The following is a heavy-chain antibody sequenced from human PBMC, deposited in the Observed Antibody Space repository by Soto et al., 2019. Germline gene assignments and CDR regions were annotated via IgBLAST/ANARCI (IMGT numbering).Heavy chain of an antibody. J-gene: IGHJ6*02. Sequence: SETLSLTCTVSGGSISSSSYYWGWIRQPPGKGLEWIGSIYYSGSTYYNPSLKSRVTISVDTSKNQFSLKLSSVTAADTAGYYCARAFGLATITIYYYYYGMDVWGQGTTVTVSS. D-gene: IGHD5-12*01. CDR3: ARAFGLATITIYYYYYGMDV. CDR2: IYYSGST. CDR1: GGSISSSSYY. V-gene: IGHV4-39*01.